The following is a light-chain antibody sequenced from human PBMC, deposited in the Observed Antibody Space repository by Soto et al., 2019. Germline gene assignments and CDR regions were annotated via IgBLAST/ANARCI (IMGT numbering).Light chain of an antibody. CDR2: WAS. Sequence: DIVMTQSPDFLAVSPCEWATINCXXSQRLLYSSNNYNYLAWYQQKPGQAPRLLIYWASTRESGVPARFSGGGSVTEFTLTINSLQAEDVAVYYCQQYYATPLTFGGGSKVDI. V-gene: IGKV4-1*01. CDR1: QRLLYSSNNYNY. CDR3: QQYYATPLT. J-gene: IGKJ4*01.